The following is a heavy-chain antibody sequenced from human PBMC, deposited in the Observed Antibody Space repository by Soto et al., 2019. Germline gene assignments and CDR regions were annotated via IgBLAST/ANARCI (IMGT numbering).Heavy chain of an antibody. CDR3: ASSTISYYYDSSGYYFDGMDV. D-gene: IGHD3-22*01. CDR1: GFTVSSNY. Sequence: GGSLRLSCAASGFTVSSNYMSWVRQAPGKGLEWVSVIYSGGSTYYADSVKGRFTISRHNSKNTLYLQMNSLRAEDTAVYYCASSTISYYYDSSGYYFDGMDVWGQGTTVTVSS. CDR2: IYSGGST. V-gene: IGHV3-53*04. J-gene: IGHJ6*02.